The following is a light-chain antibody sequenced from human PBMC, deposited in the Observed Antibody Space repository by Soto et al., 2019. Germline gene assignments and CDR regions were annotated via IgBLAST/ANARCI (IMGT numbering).Light chain of an antibody. CDR3: QSYNSSNQV. Sequence: NFMLTQPHSVSESPGKTVTISYTGSSGSIATNSVQWCQQRPGSVPTTVIYEDNQRPSGVPDRFSGSIDNSSNSASLTISGLKTEDEAAYYCQSYNSSNQVFGGGTKLTVL. V-gene: IGLV6-57*02. J-gene: IGLJ3*02. CDR2: EDN. CDR1: SGSIATNS.